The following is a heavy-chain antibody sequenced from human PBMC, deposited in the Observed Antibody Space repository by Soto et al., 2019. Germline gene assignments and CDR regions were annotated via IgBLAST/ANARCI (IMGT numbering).Heavy chain of an antibody. CDR3: ARGPPGIMDV. CDR2: IYYSGST. V-gene: IGHV4-31*03. CDR1: GGSISSGGYY. Sequence: QVQLQESGPGLVKPSQTLSLTCTVSGGSISSGGYYWSWIRQHPGQGLEWIGYIYYSGSTYYNPSLKRRVTMSVDTSKTQFPLKLSSVTAADTAVYYSARGPPGIMDVWGQGTTVTASS. J-gene: IGHJ6*02.